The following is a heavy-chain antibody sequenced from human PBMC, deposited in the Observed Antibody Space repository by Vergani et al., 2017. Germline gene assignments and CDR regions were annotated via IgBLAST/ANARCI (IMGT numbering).Heavy chain of an antibody. Sequence: VHLAESGGGFFQPGGSLRLSCAASGFTFSSYGMHWVRQAPGKGLEWVAFIRYDGNNKYYADSVKGRFTISRDNSKNTLNLQMNSLRAEDTALYYCAKSDYDFWSGYGDYYYYYYMDVWGKGTTVTVSS. CDR2: IRYDGNNK. CDR3: AKSDYDFWSGYGDYYYYYYMDV. CDR1: GFTFSSYG. V-gene: IGHV3-30*02. J-gene: IGHJ6*03. D-gene: IGHD3-3*01.